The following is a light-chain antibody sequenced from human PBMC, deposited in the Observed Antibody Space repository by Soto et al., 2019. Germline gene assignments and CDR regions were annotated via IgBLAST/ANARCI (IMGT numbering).Light chain of an antibody. J-gene: IGKJ1*01. CDR1: QSFSSW. V-gene: IGKV1-5*03. Sequence: DIQMTRSPSTLSASVGDRVTITCRASQSFSSWLAWYQQKPWKAPKLLIYKSSTLQSGVPSRFSGSGSGTEFTLAISSLQPDDSATYYCQQYNDNWTFGQGTKVDIK. CDR2: KSS. CDR3: QQYNDNWT.